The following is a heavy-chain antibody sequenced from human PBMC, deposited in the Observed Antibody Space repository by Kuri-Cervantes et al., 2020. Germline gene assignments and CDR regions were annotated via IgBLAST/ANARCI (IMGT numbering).Heavy chain of an antibody. V-gene: IGHV4-34*01. CDR2: IDHRGSA. Sequence: SQTLSLTCAVSGGSFSGSLTSYSWTWIRHFPGKGLEWIGDIDHRGSADYNPSLRSRVTISLDMSKNHFSLTLTSVTAADTAVYYCAREGWTPNWNPRNWFDPWGQGTLVTVSS. CDR3: AREGWTPNWNPRNWFDP. D-gene: IGHD1-20*01. CDR1: GGSFSGSLTSYS. J-gene: IGHJ5*02.